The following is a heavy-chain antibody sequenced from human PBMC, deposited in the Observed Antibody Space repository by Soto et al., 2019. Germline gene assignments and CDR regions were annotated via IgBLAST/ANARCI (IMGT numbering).Heavy chain of an antibody. CDR2: IYDGGRS. J-gene: IGHJ3*01. CDR3: ARRTQYYFDTSGYPTGPHFVFDL. CDR1: GDSISSGGSS. D-gene: IGHD3-22*01. Sequence: QLQLQESGSRLVKPSQTVSLTCAVSGDSISSGGSSWSWIRQPPGKGLEWIGYIYDGGRSYYNPSVKSRVTISVDRSKNQFPLKLSSVTAADTAVYYCARRTQYYFDTSGYPTGPHFVFDLWGQGTMVTVSS. V-gene: IGHV4-30-2*01.